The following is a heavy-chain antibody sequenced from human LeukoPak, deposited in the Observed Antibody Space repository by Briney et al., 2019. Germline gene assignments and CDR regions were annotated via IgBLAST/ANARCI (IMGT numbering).Heavy chain of an antibody. CDR1: GFSLTSDRAG. J-gene: IGHJ4*02. CDR3: AHRHLMGYTYDF. V-gene: IGHV2-5*01. CDR2: IYGNGDE. D-gene: IGHD5-18*01. Sequence: SGPTLVKPTQTLTLTCTFSGFSLTSDRAGVGWIRQPPGKALEWLALIYGNGDERYSPSLRSRLTITKDTSKNQVVLTMTNMDPVDTATYFCAHRHLMGYTYDFWGQGTLVTVSS.